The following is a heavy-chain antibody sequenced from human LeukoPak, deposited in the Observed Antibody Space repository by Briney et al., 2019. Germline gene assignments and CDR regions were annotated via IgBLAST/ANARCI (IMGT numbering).Heavy chain of an antibody. D-gene: IGHD3-22*01. V-gene: IGHV4-34*01. Sequence: SETLSLTCAVYGGSFCGNYWSWIRPPPGKGLEWIGQVNHSGSTYYNPSHKRRATISVDTSKCHFSLKLTSVTAADPAVYYTARSLITMNPPNYYDYMDVWGKGTTVTISS. CDR3: ARSLITMNPPNYYDYMDV. CDR2: VNHSGST. CDR1: GGSFCGNY. J-gene: IGHJ6*03.